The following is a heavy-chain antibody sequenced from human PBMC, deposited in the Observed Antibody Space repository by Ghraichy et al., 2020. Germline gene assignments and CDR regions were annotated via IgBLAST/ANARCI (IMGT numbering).Heavy chain of an antibody. D-gene: IGHD2-8*01. CDR1: GGSISSGGYY. Sequence: SETLSLTCTVSGGSISSGGYYWSWIRQHPGKGLEWIGYIYYSGSTYYNPSLKSRVTISVDTSKNQFSLKLSSVTAADTAVYYCARGGGYCTNGVCSGLPLFDPWGQGTLVTVSS. CDR2: IYYSGST. J-gene: IGHJ5*02. V-gene: IGHV4-31*03. CDR3: ARGGGYCTNGVCSGLPLFDP.